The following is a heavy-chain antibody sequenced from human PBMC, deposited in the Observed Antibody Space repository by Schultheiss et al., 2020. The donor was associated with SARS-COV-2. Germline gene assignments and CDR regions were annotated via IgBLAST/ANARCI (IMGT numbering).Heavy chain of an antibody. CDR2: INWNGGST. J-gene: IGHJ4*02. CDR3: ARVMSGFSGSPTSEFDY. D-gene: IGHD3-10*01. CDR1: GFTFSDYY. V-gene: IGHV3-20*04. Sequence: GESLKISCAASGFTFSDYYMSWIRQAPGKGLEWVSGINWNGGSTGYADSVKGRFTISRDNSKNTLYLQMNSLRAEDTAVYYCARVMSGFSGSPTSEFDYWGQGSLVTVSS.